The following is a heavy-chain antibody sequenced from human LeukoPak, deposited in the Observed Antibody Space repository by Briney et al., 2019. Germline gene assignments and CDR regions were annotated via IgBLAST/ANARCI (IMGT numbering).Heavy chain of an antibody. CDR3: SKHPSTGFYYFDF. V-gene: IGHV3-23*01. CDR2: ISGTGGST. D-gene: IGHD6-19*01. Sequence: PGGSLRLTCAASGFTFTTYTMAWVRQAPGKGLEWVSTISGTGGSTAYADSVKGRFTISRGNSKNTLYLQMNSLRAEDTAIYFCSKHPSTGFYYFDFWGQGTLVTVSS. CDR1: GFTFTTYT. J-gene: IGHJ4*02.